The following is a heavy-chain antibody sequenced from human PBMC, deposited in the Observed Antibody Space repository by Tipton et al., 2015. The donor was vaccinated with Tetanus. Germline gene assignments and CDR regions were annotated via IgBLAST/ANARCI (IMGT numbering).Heavy chain of an antibody. D-gene: IGHD6-13*01. CDR2: MYYSGST. CDR3: ARSPGGYSSPYNGMDV. V-gene: IGHV4-39*01. Sequence: TLSLTCTVSGGSISSSSYYWGWIRQPPGKGLEWIGTMYYSGSTYYNPSLKSRVTIFGDTSQNQFSLKLRFVTAADTAVYFCARSPGGYSSPYNGMDVWGQGTTVTVSS. J-gene: IGHJ6*02. CDR1: GGSISSSSYY.